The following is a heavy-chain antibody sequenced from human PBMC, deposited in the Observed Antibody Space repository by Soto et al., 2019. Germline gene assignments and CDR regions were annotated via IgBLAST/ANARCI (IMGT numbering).Heavy chain of an antibody. CDR1: GGSISSGGYY. V-gene: IGHV4-31*03. Sequence: QVQLQESGPGLVKPSQTLSLTCTVSGGSISSGGYYWSWIRQHPGKGLEWIGYIYYSGSTYYNPSLKRRVTISVDTSKNQCSLKLSSVTAADTAVYYCASLYCSSTSCNPSPAFDYWGQGTLVTVSS. D-gene: IGHD2-2*01. J-gene: IGHJ4*02. CDR2: IYYSGST. CDR3: ASLYCSSTSCNPSPAFDY.